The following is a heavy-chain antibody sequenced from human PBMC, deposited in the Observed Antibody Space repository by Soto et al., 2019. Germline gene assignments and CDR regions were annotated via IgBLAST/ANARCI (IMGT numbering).Heavy chain of an antibody. V-gene: IGHV1-18*04. J-gene: IGHJ5*02. CDR3: ARCQVVPGASWFDP. CDR2: ISGYNGNT. CDR1: GSAFANYG. Sequence: GASVKVSCKASGSAFANYGITWVRQAPGQGLEYMGWISGYNGNTNYEQKFQGRVTMTTDTSTSTVYMELRSLRSDDTAVYYCARCQVVPGASWFDPWGQGTLVTVSS. D-gene: IGHD2-2*01.